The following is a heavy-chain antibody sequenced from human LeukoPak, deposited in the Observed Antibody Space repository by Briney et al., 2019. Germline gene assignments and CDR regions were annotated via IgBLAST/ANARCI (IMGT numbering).Heavy chain of an antibody. CDR2: INHSGST. Sequence: SETLSLTCAVYGGSFSGYYWSWLRQPPGKGLEWIGEINHSGSTNYNPSLKSRVTISVDTSKNQFSLKLSSVTAADTAVYYCARGGGIIPRNYYYYYGMDVWGQGTTVTVSS. CDR1: GGSFSGYY. V-gene: IGHV4-34*01. J-gene: IGHJ6*02. CDR3: ARGGGIIPRNYYYYYGMDV. D-gene: IGHD1-26*01.